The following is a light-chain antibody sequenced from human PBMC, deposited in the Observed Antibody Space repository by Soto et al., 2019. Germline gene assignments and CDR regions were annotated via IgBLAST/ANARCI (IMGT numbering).Light chain of an antibody. V-gene: IGKV3-20*01. CDR1: QSISGSY. CDR3: LQDYTYPLT. CDR2: GVS. Sequence: EIVLTQSPGTLSLSPGERATLSCTASQSISGSYLAWYQQKPGQAPRVVIYGVSRRATGIPDRFSGSGSGTDFTLTISRLEPEDFATYYCLQDYTYPLTFGGGTRVEMK. J-gene: IGKJ4*01.